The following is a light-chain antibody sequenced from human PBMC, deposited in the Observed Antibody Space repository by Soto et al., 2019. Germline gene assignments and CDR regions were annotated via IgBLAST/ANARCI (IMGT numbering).Light chain of an antibody. J-gene: IGKJ2*01. V-gene: IGKV3-20*01. CDR3: QQYGGSPLYT. Sequence: EIVLTQSPGTLSLSPGDRATLSCRASQSVSSSDLAWYQQKPGQAPRLLIYGASTRATGIPDRFSGSGSRTDFTLIISRLEPEDFAVDYCQQYGGSPLYTFGQGTKLDIK. CDR2: GAS. CDR1: QSVSSSD.